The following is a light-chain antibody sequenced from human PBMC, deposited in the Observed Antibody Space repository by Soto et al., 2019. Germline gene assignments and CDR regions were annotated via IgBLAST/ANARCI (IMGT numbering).Light chain of an antibody. CDR1: HRFSSN. CDR2: AAS. J-gene: IGKJ5*01. Sequence: EVVMRQSPTTLSLSLEDIPTLSCRCSHRFSSNLAWYQQKPGQAPRLLIYAASSRATASPDRFSGGGYGTDFTITISRLEPEDFAVYHCQQYGYSPITFGQGTRLEI. V-gene: IGKV3-20*01. CDR3: QQYGYSPIT.